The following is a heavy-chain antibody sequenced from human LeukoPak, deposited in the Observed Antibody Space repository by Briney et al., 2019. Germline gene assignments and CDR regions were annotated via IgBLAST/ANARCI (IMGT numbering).Heavy chain of an antibody. Sequence: ETLSLTCTVSGGSISSSSYYWMNWVRQAPGKGLVWVSRISGDGGTITYADSVKGRFTISRDNAKNTLYLQMNSLRAEDTAVYYCARGSRGNLFDYWGQGTLVTVSS. J-gene: IGHJ4*02. D-gene: IGHD2/OR15-2a*01. CDR1: GGSISSSSYYW. CDR3: ARGSRGNLFDY. V-gene: IGHV3-74*01. CDR2: ISGDGGTI.